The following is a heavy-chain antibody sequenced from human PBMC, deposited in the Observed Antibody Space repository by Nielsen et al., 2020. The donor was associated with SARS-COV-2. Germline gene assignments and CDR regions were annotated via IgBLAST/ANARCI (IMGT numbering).Heavy chain of an antibody. V-gene: IGHV2-5*01. D-gene: IGHD6-19*01. J-gene: IGHJ4*02. CDR1: GFSLSTSGVG. CDR2: IYWNDDK. CDR3: AHRQKAPYSSGTTFDY. Sequence: SGPTLVKPTQTLTLTCTFSGFSLSTSGVGVGWIRQPPGKALEWLALIYWNDDKRYSPSLKSRLTITKDTSKNQVVLTMTNMDPVDTATYYCAHRQKAPYSSGTTFDYWGQGTLVTVSS.